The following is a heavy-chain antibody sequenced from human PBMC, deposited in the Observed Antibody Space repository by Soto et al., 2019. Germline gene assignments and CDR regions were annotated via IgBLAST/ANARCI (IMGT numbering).Heavy chain of an antibody. V-gene: IGHV1-8*01. J-gene: IGHJ5*02. CDR2: MNPNSGNT. CDR1: GYTFTSYD. CDR3: ARAGHSSGWFGEGRFDP. D-gene: IGHD6-19*01. Sequence: ASVKVSCKASGYTFTSYDINWVRQATGQGLEWMGWMNPNSGNTGYAQKFQGRVTMTRNTSISTAYMELSSLRSEDTAVYYCARAGHSSGWFGEGRFDPWGQGTLVTVSS.